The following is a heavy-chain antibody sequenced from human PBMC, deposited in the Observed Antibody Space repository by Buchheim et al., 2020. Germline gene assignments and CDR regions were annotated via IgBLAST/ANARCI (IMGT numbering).Heavy chain of an antibody. CDR2: ISYDGSNK. CDR1: GFTFSSYG. D-gene: IGHD6-13*01. J-gene: IGHJ4*02. Sequence: QVQLGESGGGVVQPGRSLRLSCAASGFTFSSYGMHWVRQAPGKGLEWVAVISYDGSNKYYADSVKGRFTISRDNSKNTLYLQMNSLRAEDTAVYYCAKDNRGAGTQFVDYWGQGTL. CDR3: AKDNRGAGTQFVDY. V-gene: IGHV3-30*18.